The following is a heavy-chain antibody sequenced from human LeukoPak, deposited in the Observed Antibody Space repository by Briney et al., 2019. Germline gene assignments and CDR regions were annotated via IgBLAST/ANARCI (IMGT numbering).Heavy chain of an antibody. Sequence: GGSLRLSCTASGFTFSTYAMTWVRQAQGKGLEWISSMSSGSSYIYYADSVRGRFTISRDNAKNSLYLEMNNLRAEDTAMYYCARDRPTGASRVFVVEWGQGTLVTVSS. CDR1: GFTFSTYA. V-gene: IGHV3-21*01. CDR2: MSSGSSYI. CDR3: ARDRPTGASRVFVVE. J-gene: IGHJ4*02. D-gene: IGHD3-3*01.